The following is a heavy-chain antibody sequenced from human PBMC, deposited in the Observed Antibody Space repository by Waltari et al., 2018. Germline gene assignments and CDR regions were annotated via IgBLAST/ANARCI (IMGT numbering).Heavy chain of an antibody. V-gene: IGHV3-48*01. CDR1: GFTFSSYS. D-gene: IGHD1-26*01. J-gene: IGHJ4*02. CDR3: VVLSGSYYDY. CDR2: ISSSSSTI. Sequence: EVQLVESGGGLVQPGGSLRLSCAASGFTFSSYSMNWVRQAPGKGLEWVSYISSSSSTIYYADSLKGRFTISRDNAKNSLYLQMNSLRAEDTAVYYCVVLSGSYYDYWGQGTLVTVSS.